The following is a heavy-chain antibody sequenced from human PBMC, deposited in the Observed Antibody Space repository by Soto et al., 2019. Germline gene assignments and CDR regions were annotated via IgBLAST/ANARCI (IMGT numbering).Heavy chain of an antibody. CDR1: GGSISSYY. D-gene: IGHD3-3*01. J-gene: IGHJ5*02. CDR2: IYYSGST. V-gene: IGHV4-59*01. CDR3: ARVYDFWNGYYWFDP. Sequence: SETLSLTCTVSGGSISSYYWSWIRQPPGKGLEWIGYIYYSGSTNYNPSLKSRVTLSVDTSKNQFSLKLSSVTAADTAVYYCARVYDFWNGYYWFDPWGQGTLVTSPQ.